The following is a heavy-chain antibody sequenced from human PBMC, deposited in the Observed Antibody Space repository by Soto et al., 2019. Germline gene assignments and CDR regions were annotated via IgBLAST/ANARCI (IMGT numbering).Heavy chain of an antibody. V-gene: IGHV3-33*01. D-gene: IGHD3-10*01. CDR2: IWYDGSNK. J-gene: IGHJ4*02. Sequence: GGSLRLSCAASGFTFSSYGMHWVRQAPGKGLEWVAVIWYDGSNKYYADSVKGRFTISRDNSKNTLYLQMNSLRAEDTAVYYCARDYYGSGSYGVLSYWGQGTLVTVSS. CDR1: GFTFSSYG. CDR3: ARDYYGSGSYGVLSY.